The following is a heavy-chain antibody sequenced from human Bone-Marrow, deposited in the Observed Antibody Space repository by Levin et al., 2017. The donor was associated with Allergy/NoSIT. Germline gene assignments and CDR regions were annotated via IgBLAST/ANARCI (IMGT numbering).Heavy chain of an antibody. D-gene: IGHD1-14*01. CDR1: GGSISSYY. CDR3: ASDLTGPWGAFGL. J-gene: IGHJ3*01. CDR2: IYSGST. V-gene: IGHV4-59*01. Sequence: SETLSLTCTVSGGSISSYYWNWIRQPPGKGLEWIGYIYSGSTNYNPSLKSRVTISVSTSKNQFSLKLQSVTAADTAFYYCASDLTGPWGAFGLWGQGTMVAVSS.